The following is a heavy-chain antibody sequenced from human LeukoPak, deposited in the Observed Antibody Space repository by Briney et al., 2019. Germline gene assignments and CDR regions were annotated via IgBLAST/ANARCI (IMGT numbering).Heavy chain of an antibody. CDR3: ARTYYDFWSGYYSHEGNPFDY. J-gene: IGHJ4*02. CDR1: GFTFSSYE. V-gene: IGHV3-48*01. Sequence: GGSLRLSCAASGFTFSSYEMNWVRQTPGKGLEWVSDISSSSSTIYYADSVKGRFTISRDNAKNSLYLEMNSLRAEDTAVYYCARTYYDFWSGYYSHEGNPFDYWGQGTLVTVSS. CDR2: ISSSSSTI. D-gene: IGHD3-3*01.